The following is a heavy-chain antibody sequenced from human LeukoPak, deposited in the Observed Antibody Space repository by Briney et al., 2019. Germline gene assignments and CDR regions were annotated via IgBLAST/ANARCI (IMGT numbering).Heavy chain of an antibody. D-gene: IGHD2-2*01. CDR1: GGSISSYY. V-gene: IGHV4-59*08. CDR3: ASDSGCTSCYSGYFDY. Sequence: NPSETLSLTCTVSGGSISSYYWSWIRQPPGKGLEWIGYIYYSGSTYYNPSLKSRVTISVDTSKNQFSLKLSSVTAADTAVYYCASDSGCTSCYSGYFDYWGQGTLVTVSS. J-gene: IGHJ4*02. CDR2: IYYSGST.